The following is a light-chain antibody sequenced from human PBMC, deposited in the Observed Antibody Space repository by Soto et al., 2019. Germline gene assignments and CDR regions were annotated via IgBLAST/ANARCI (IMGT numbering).Light chain of an antibody. CDR3: QQRSNWPIT. CDR1: ESVSSN. CDR2: GAS. V-gene: IGKV3-15*01. J-gene: IGKJ5*01. Sequence: EVVMTQSPATLSVSPGERATLSCRASESVSSNLAWYQQRPGQAPRLVIYGASTRATGIPARFSGGGSGTEFTLTISSLQSEDFALYYCQQRSNWPITFGQGTRLEIK.